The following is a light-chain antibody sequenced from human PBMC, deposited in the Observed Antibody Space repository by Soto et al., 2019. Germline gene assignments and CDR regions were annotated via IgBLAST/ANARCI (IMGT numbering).Light chain of an antibody. Sequence: EIVLTQSLVTLSVSPGERATLSCRASQSVSRNLAWYQQKPGRPPRLLIYDASTRATGVPARFGGSGSGTEFTLTISGLQSEDFAVYYCQQYGDWPPDTFGQGTKVDIK. V-gene: IGKV3-15*01. CDR2: DAS. J-gene: IGKJ2*01. CDR3: QQYGDWPPDT. CDR1: QSVSRN.